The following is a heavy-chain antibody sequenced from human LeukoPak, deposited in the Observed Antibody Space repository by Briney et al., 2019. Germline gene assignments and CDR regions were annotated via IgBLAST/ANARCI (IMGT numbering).Heavy chain of an antibody. CDR1: GFTFSDYY. Sequence: PGGSLRLSCAASGFTFSDYYMSWIRQAPGKGVEWVSYISSSGSTIYYADSVKGRFTISRDNAKNSLYLQMNSLRAEDTAVYYCAKDKGRYSGYTAFDYWGQGTLVTVSS. CDR2: ISSSGSTI. D-gene: IGHD5-12*01. V-gene: IGHV3-11*04. J-gene: IGHJ4*02. CDR3: AKDKGRYSGYTAFDY.